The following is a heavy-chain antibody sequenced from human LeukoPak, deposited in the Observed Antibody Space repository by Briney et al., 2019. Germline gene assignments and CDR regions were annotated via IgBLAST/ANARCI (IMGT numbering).Heavy chain of an antibody. D-gene: IGHD1-1*01. CDR1: GFTFDDYG. J-gene: IGHJ4*02. CDR2: INHSGST. CDR3: ARRLERRSPFDY. Sequence: GSLRLSCAASGFTFDDYGMSWVRQPPGKGLEWIGEINHSGSTNYNPSLKSRVTISVDTSKNQFSLKLSSVTAADTAVYYCARRLERRSPFDYWGQGTLVTVSS. V-gene: IGHV4-34*01.